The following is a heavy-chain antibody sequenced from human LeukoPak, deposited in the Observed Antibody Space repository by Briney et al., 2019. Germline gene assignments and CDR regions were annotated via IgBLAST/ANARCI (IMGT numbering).Heavy chain of an antibody. CDR1: GYTFASFG. Sequence: ASVKVSCKASGYTFASFGISWVRQAPGQGLEWMGWISAYNGNTNHAQKLQDRLIMTTDTSTNTGYMELRGLRSDDTAVYYCARDIVMVIGSFYYGMDVWGQGTTVTVPS. CDR3: ARDIVMVIGSFYYGMDV. V-gene: IGHV1-18*01. J-gene: IGHJ6*02. CDR2: ISAYNGNT. D-gene: IGHD2-15*01.